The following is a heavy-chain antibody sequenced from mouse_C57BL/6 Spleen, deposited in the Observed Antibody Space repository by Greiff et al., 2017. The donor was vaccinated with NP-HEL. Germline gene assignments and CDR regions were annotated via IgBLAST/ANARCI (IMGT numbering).Heavy chain of an antibody. CDR2: IRLKSDNYAT. CDR3: TEYGGFAY. V-gene: IGHV6-3*01. D-gene: IGHD2-10*02. J-gene: IGHJ3*01. CDR1: GFTFSNYW. Sequence: EVKLMESGGGLVQPGGSMKLSCVASGFTFSNYWMNWVRQSPEKGLEWVAQIRLKSDNYATHYAESVKGRFTISRDDSKSSVYLQMNNLRAEDTGIYYCTEYGGFAYWGQGTLVTVSA.